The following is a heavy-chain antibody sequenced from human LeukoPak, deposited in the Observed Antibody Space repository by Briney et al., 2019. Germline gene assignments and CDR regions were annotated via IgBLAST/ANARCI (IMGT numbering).Heavy chain of an antibody. Sequence: GGSLRLSCEASGFTFSDYWMTWVRQAPGKGPEWVATINEDGSHKYYVDSVKGRFTISRDNAKNSLSLQVNSLKAEDTAVFYCATVTGGYWGQGTLVTVSS. J-gene: IGHJ4*02. D-gene: IGHD2-8*02. V-gene: IGHV3-7*01. CDR1: GFTFSDYW. CDR3: ATVTGGY. CDR2: INEDGSHK.